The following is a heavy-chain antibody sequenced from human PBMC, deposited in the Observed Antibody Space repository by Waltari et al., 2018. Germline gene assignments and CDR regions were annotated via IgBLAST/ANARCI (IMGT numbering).Heavy chain of an antibody. CDR1: EFTFSSYW. CDR3: ARDLGAASSYIWFDP. D-gene: IGHD6-6*01. J-gene: IGHJ5*02. CDR2: TKQDESEK. V-gene: IGHV3-7*01. Sequence: DVQLVESGGGLVRPGGSLRLACAASEFTFSSYWMAWVRHAPGKGLEWVANTKQDESEKYYVASVKGRFTISRDNAKNSLYLQMNNLRAEDTAVYYCARDLGAASSYIWFDPWGQGTLVTVSS.